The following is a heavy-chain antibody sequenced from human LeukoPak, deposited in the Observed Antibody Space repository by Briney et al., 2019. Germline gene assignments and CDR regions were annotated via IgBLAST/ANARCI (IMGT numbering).Heavy chain of an antibody. CDR3: VREATSSSLDDAFDI. CDR1: GYTFTSYG. Sequence: ASVKVSCKASGYTFTSYGISWVRQAPGQGLEWMGWISAYNGNTNYAQKLQGRVTMTTDTSTSTAYMELRNLRSDDTAVYYRVREATSSSLDDAFDIWGQGTMVTVSS. J-gene: IGHJ3*02. V-gene: IGHV1-18*01. D-gene: IGHD6-13*01. CDR2: ISAYNGNT.